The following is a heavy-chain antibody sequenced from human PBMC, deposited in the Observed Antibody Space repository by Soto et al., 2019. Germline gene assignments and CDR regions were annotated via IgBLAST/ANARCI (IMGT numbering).Heavy chain of an antibody. CDR3: ARRAVDFWSGYYMDYFDY. CDR1: GYSFTSYW. Sequence: EVQLVQSGAEVKKPGESLRISCKGSGYSFTSYWLSWVRQMPGKGLEWMGRIDPSDSYTNYSPSFQCHVTISADKSISTAYLQWSSLQASDPAMYYCARRAVDFWSGYYMDYFDYWGQGTLVTVSS. CDR2: IDPSDSYT. J-gene: IGHJ4*02. V-gene: IGHV5-10-1*03. D-gene: IGHD3-3*01.